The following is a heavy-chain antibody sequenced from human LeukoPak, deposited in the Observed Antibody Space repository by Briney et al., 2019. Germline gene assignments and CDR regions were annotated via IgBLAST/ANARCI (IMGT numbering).Heavy chain of an antibody. CDR1: GGSFSGYY. Sequence: SETLSLTCAVYGGSFSGYYWSWIRQPPGKGLEWIGEINHSGSTDYNPSLKSRVTISVDTSKNQFSLKLSSVTAADTAVYYCASQVVGWKRSSITMVRGVINWGQGTLVTVSS. CDR3: ASQVVGWKRSSITMVRGVIN. V-gene: IGHV4-34*01. D-gene: IGHD3-10*01. J-gene: IGHJ4*02. CDR2: INHSGST.